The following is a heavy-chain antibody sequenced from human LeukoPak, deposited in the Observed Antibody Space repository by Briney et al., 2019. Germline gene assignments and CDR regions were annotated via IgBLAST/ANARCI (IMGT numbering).Heavy chain of an antibody. CDR1: GFTVSSNY. V-gene: IGHV3-53*01. CDR3: TTDPWQQLAAFDY. J-gene: IGHJ4*02. D-gene: IGHD6-13*01. Sequence: GGSLRLSCAASGFTVSSNYMSWVRQAPGKGLEWVSVIYSGGSTYYADSVKGRFTISRDNSKNTLYLQMNSLRAEDTAVYYCTTDPWQQLAAFDYWGQGTLVTVSS. CDR2: IYSGGST.